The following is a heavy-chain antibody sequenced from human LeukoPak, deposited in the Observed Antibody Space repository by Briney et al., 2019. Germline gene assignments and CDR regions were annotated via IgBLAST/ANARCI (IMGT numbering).Heavy chain of an antibody. CDR2: INPNSGGT. J-gene: IGHJ4*02. D-gene: IGHD3-9*01. CDR1: GYTFTGYY. Sequence: ASVKVSCKPSGYTFTGYYMHWVRQAPGQGLEWMGWINPNSGGTNYAQKFQGRVTMTRDTSISTAYMELSRLRSDDTAVYYCAREGTVLRYFDWYFDYWGQGTLVTVSS. CDR3: AREGTVLRYFDWYFDY. V-gene: IGHV1-2*02.